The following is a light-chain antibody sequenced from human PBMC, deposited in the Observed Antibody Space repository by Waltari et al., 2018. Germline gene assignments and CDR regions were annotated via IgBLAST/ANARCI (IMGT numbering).Light chain of an antibody. V-gene: IGKV1-5*03. Sequence: DIQMTQSPSTLSASVGDSVTISCRASQSINTWLAWYQERPGKVPNLLIYQASTLKSGVPSRFSGSGSGTEFTLTISSLQPDDFATYYCQQHNSYPITFGQGTRLEIK. J-gene: IGKJ5*01. CDR3: QQHNSYPIT. CDR2: QAS. CDR1: QSINTW.